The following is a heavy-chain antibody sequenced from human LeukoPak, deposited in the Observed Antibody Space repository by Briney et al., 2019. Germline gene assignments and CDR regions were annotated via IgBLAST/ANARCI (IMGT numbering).Heavy chain of an antibody. CDR3: AGVKSVGATDY. CDR1: GFSFSNYW. J-gene: IGHJ4*02. Sequence: GGSLRLSCGVSGFSFSNYWMSWVRQAPGKGLEWVSSISSSSSYIYYADSVKGRFTISRDNAKNSLYLQMNSLRAEDTAVYYCAGVKSVGATDYWGQGTLVTVSS. D-gene: IGHD1-26*01. CDR2: ISSSSSYI. V-gene: IGHV3-21*01.